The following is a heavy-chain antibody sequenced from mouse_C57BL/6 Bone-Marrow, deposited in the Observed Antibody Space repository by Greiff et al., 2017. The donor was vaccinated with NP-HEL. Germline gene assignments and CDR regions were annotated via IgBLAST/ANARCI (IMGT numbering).Heavy chain of an antibody. CDR2: IDPSDSYT. CDR1: GYTFTSYW. J-gene: IGHJ3*01. CDR3: AKGERDSLAWFAY. D-gene: IGHD3-3*01. Sequence: QVQLKQPGAELVRPGTSVKLSCKASGYTFTSYWMHWVKQRPGQGLEWIGVIDPSDSYTNYNQKFKGKATLTVDTSSSTAYMQLSSLTSEDSAVYYCAKGERDSLAWFAYWGQGTLVTVSA. V-gene: IGHV1-59*01.